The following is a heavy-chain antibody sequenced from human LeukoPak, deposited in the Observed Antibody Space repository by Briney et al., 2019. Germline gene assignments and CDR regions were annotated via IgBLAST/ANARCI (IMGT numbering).Heavy chain of an antibody. D-gene: IGHD3-16*02. J-gene: IGHJ4*02. V-gene: IGHV3-7*03. CDR3: ARDWSSFLGELSLGYFDY. CDR2: IKQDGSEK. Sequence: PGGSLRLSCAASGFTFSSYWMSWVRQAPGKGLEWVANIKQDGSEKYYVDSVKGRFTISRDNAKNSLYPQMNSLRAEDTAVYYCARDWSSFLGELSLGYFDYWGQGTLVTVSS. CDR1: GFTFSSYW.